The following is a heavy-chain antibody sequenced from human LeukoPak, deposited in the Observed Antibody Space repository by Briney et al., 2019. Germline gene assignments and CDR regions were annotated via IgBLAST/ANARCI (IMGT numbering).Heavy chain of an antibody. Sequence: SETLSLTCTVSGGSISSGGYYWSWIRQHPGKGLEWIGYIYYSGSTYYNPSLKSRVTISVDTSKNQFSLKLSSVTAADTAVYYCARDQAAAGTGIDYWGQGTLVTVSS. CDR3: ARDQAAAGTGIDY. CDR1: GGSISSGGYY. V-gene: IGHV4-31*03. J-gene: IGHJ4*02. CDR2: IYYSGST. D-gene: IGHD6-13*01.